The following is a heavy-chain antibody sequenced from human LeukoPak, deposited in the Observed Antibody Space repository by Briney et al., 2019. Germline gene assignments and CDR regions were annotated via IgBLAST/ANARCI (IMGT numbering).Heavy chain of an antibody. J-gene: IGHJ3*02. D-gene: IGHD3-3*01. CDR3: ARGGYDFWSGYYGI. CDR1: GFTFSSYA. V-gene: IGHV3-30*02. Sequence: GGSLRLSCAASGFTFSSYAMHWVRQAPGKGLEWVAFIRYDGSNKYYADSVKGRFTISRDNSKNTLYLQMNSLGAEDTAVYYCARGGYDFWSGYYGIWGQGTMVTVSS. CDR2: IRYDGSNK.